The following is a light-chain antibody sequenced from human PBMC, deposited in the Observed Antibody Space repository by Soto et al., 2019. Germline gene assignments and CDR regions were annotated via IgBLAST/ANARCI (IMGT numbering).Light chain of an antibody. CDR1: QSISSR. J-gene: IGKJ1*01. CDR2: KAS. Sequence: DIQMTQSPSTLSASVGDRVTITCRASQSISSRLAWYQQKPGKAPKLLIYKASSLESGVPSRFSGSGSGTEFTPTISSLQPDDFATYYCQQYNSYPWTFGRGTKVEIK. V-gene: IGKV1-5*03. CDR3: QQYNSYPWT.